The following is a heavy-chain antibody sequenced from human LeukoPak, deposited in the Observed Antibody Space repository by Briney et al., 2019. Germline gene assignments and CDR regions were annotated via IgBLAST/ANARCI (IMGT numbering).Heavy chain of an antibody. CDR2: IIPIFGTA. CDR3: AREPYCSSTSYYSEGYYYGMDV. V-gene: IGHV1-69*13. Sequence: GASVKVSCKASGGTFTSYAISWVRQAPGQGLEWMGGIIPIFGTANYGQKFQGRVTITADESTSTAHMELSSLRSEDTAVYYCAREPYCSSTSYYSEGYYYGMDVWGQGTTVTVSS. CDR1: GGTFTSYA. J-gene: IGHJ6*02. D-gene: IGHD2-2*01.